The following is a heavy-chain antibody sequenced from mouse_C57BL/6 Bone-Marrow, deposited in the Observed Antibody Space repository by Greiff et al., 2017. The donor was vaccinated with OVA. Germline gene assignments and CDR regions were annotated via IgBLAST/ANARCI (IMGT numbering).Heavy chain of an antibody. CDR3: AREPYYGSSHWYFDV. Sequence: VQLQQSGAELVKPGASVKLSCTASGFNITDYYMHWVKQRTEQGLEWIGRIDPEDGETKYAPKFQGKATITADTSSNTAYLQLSSLTSEDTAVYYCAREPYYGSSHWYFDVCGTGTTVTVSS. J-gene: IGHJ1*03. CDR2: IDPEDGET. D-gene: IGHD1-1*01. V-gene: IGHV14-2*01. CDR1: GFNITDYY.